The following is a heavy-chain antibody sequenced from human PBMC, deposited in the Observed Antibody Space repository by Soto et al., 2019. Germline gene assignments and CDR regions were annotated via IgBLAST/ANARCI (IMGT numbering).Heavy chain of an antibody. Sequence: GGSLRLSCAASGFTFSSYWMSWVRQAPGKGLEWVTNIKQDGSEKYYVDSVKGRFTISRDNAKNSLYLQMNSLRAEDTAVYYCARDRTLATYADFWSGYPGGMIDYWGQGTLVTVSS. D-gene: IGHD3-3*01. CDR1: GFTFSSYW. CDR3: ARDRTLATYADFWSGYPGGMIDY. J-gene: IGHJ4*02. CDR2: IKQDGSEK. V-gene: IGHV3-7*01.